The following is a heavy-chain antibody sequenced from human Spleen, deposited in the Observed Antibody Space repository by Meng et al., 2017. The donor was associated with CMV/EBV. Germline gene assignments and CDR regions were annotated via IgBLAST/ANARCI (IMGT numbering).Heavy chain of an antibody. CDR1: GFTFSSYS. J-gene: IGHJ4*02. D-gene: IGHD2-2*01. CDR2: ISSSSSTI. V-gene: IGHV3-48*04. Sequence: GESLKISCAASGFTFSSYSMNWVRQAPGKGLEWVSYISSSSSTIYYADSVKGRFTISRDNAKNSLYLQMNSLRAEDTAVYYCARMMSCSSTSCYRYFDYWGQGTLVTVSS. CDR3: ARMMSCSSTSCYRYFDY.